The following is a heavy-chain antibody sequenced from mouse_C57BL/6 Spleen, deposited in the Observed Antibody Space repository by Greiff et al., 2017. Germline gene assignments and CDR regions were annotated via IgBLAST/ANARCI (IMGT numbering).Heavy chain of an antibody. V-gene: IGHV1-15*01. CDR2: IDPETGGT. J-gene: IGHJ3*01. D-gene: IGHD1-2*01. Sequence: QVQLQQSGAELVRPGASVTLSCKASGYTFTDYEMHWVKQTPVHGLEWIGAIDPETGGTAYNQKFKGKAILTADKSSSTAYMELRSLTSEDSAVYYCTKSTTARFADGGQGTLVTVSA. CDR1: GYTFTDYE. CDR3: TKSTTARFAD.